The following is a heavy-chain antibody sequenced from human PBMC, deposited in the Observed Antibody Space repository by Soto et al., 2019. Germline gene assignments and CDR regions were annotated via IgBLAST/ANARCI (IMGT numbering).Heavy chain of an antibody. J-gene: IGHJ4*02. V-gene: IGHV1-18*04. CDR2: ISGDNGNT. CDR1: GYTFKNYG. CDR3: ARDQGGSYYVAIDY. D-gene: IGHD1-26*01. Sequence: GASVKVSCKASGYTFKNYGISWVRQAPGQGLEWMGWISGDNGNTNYAQKLQGRVTLTTDTSTSTAYMEVRSLRSDDTAVYYCARDQGGSYYVAIDYWGQGTLVTVSS.